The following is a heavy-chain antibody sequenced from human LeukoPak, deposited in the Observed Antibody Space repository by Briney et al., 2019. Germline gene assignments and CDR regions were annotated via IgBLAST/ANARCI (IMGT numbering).Heavy chain of an antibody. D-gene: IGHD4-23*01. CDR3: ARQPTVVTRRAYYYYMDV. V-gene: IGHV4-34*01. CDR1: GGSFSGYY. Sequence: SETLSLTCAVYGGSFSGYYWSWIRQPPGKGLEWIGEINHSGSTNYNPSLKSRVTISVDTSKNQFSLKRSSVTAADTAVYYCARQPTVVTRRAYYYYMDVWGKGTTVTVSS. CDR2: INHSGST. J-gene: IGHJ6*03.